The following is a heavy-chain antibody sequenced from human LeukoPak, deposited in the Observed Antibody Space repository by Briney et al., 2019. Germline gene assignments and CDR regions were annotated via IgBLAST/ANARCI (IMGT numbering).Heavy chain of an antibody. Sequence: GGSLRLSCAASGFTVSSNYMSWVRQAPGKGLEWVSVIYSGGSTYYADSVKGRFTISRDSSKNTLFLQMNRLRPEDAAVYYCAKAPVTTCRGAFCYPFDYWGLGTLVTVSS. CDR2: IYSGGST. V-gene: IGHV3-53*01. D-gene: IGHD2-15*01. CDR1: GFTVSSNY. J-gene: IGHJ4*02. CDR3: AKAPVTTCRGAFCYPFDY.